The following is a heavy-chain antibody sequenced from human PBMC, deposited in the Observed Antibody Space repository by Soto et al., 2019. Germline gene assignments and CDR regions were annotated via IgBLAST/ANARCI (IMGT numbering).Heavy chain of an antibody. V-gene: IGHV1-18*04. CDR2: ISSYNGDT. J-gene: IGHJ5*02. CDR1: GYPFPTYG. D-gene: IGHD6-13*01. CDR3: ARDREAARPGWFDP. Sequence: QAQLVQSGAEVNKPGASVKVSCKASGYPFPTYGISWVRQAPGRGLEWMGWISSYNGDTKDAQKFQDRVTMTTDAFMSTAYLELRSLTSDGTAVYYCARDREAARPGWFDPWGQGTLVTVSS.